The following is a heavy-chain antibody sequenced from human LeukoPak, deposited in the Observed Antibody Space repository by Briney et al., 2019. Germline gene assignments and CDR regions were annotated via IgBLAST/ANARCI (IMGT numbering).Heavy chain of an antibody. D-gene: IGHD6-13*01. Sequence: KSSETLSLTCTVSGGSISSGSYYWSWIRQPPGKGLEWIGYIYYSGSTNYNPSLESRVTISVDTSKNQFSLKLSSVTAADTAVYYCARSGTYSSSQFYYMGVWGKGTTVTVSS. J-gene: IGHJ6*03. CDR2: IYYSGST. CDR3: ARSGTYSSSQFYYMGV. V-gene: IGHV4-61*01. CDR1: GGSISSGSYY.